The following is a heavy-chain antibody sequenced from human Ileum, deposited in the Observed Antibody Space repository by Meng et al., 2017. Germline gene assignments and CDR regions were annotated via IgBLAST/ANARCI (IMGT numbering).Heavy chain of an antibody. J-gene: IGHJ4*02. V-gene: IGHV3-30*03. D-gene: IGHD3-22*01. Sequence: QVQLVESGGGVVQPGGSLRLSCAASGFTFSSYGMHWVRQAPGKGLEWVALMSFDGSKIFYGDSVKGRFTISRDNSKNTLYLQMNSLRAEDTAVYYCAFGVCGSNCYYLESWGQGTLVTVSS. CDR1: GFTFSSYG. CDR3: AFGVCGSNCYYLES. CDR2: MSFDGSKI.